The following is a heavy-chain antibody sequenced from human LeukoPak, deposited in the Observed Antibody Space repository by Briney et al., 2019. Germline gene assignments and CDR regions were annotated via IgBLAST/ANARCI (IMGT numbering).Heavy chain of an antibody. CDR1: GESFSGYY. J-gene: IGHJ4*02. D-gene: IGHD5-24*01. V-gene: IGHV4-34*01. CDR2: INHRGRT. Sequence: RPSETLSLTCGVYGESFSGYYWSWIRQPPGKGLEWIGEINHRGRTNYNPSLKSRVTISVDTSKNQFFLKLRSVTAADTALYYCAIDNAAERDGYNYGPRALDYWGQGILVTVSS. CDR3: AIDNAAERDGYNYGPRALDY.